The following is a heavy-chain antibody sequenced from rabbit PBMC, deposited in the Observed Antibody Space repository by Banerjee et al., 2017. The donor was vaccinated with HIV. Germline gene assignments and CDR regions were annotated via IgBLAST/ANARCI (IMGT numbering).Heavy chain of an antibody. CDR2: IYTGSGST. J-gene: IGHJ4*01. CDR1: GFSLSSYA. D-gene: IGHD8-1*01. CDR3: ARGAGNSYYPFNL. V-gene: IGHV1S45*01. Sequence: QEQLEESGGGLVKPEGSLTLTCTVSGFSLSSYAMSWVRQAPGKGLEWIACIYTGSGSTYYASWAKGRFTISKTSSTTVTLQMTSLTAADTATYFCARGAGNSYYPFNLWGQGTLVTVS.